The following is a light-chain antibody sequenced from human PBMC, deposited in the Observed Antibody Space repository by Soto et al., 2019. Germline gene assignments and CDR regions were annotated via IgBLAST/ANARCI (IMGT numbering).Light chain of an antibody. CDR1: QSVNSK. J-gene: IGKJ2*01. CDR3: QQYNNWPPMYT. CDR2: GAP. Sequence: EIVMTQSPATLSVSPGERATLSCRASQSVNSKLAWYQQRPGQGPRLLIYGAPTRADGIPARFSGSGSGTEFTLTISSLQSEDFAVYYCQQYNNWPPMYTFGQGTKVEIK. V-gene: IGKV3-15*01.